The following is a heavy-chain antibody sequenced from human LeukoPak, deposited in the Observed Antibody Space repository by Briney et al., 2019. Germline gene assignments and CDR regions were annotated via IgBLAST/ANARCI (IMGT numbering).Heavy chain of an antibody. J-gene: IGHJ5*02. CDR1: GFSISSGYY. V-gene: IGHV4-38-2*01. CDR3: ARGKVLLWFGELLSTSNWFDP. D-gene: IGHD3-10*01. CDR2: IYHIGST. Sequence: SETLSLTCAVSGFSISSGYYWGRIRQPPGKGLEWIGRIYHIGSTYYNPSLKSRVTISVDTSKNQFSLKLSSVTAADTAVYYCARGKVLLWFGELLSTSNWFDPWGQGTLVTVSS.